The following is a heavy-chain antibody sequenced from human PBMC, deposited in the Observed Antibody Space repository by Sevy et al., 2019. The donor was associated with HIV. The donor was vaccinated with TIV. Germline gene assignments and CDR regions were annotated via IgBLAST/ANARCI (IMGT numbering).Heavy chain of an antibody. D-gene: IGHD3-3*01. CDR3: ARPEGLQLNYAMDV. J-gene: IGHJ6*02. CDR2: IYYTGST. V-gene: IGHV4-39*01. CDR1: GGSISSSSYY. Sequence: SETLSLTCTVSGGSISSSSYYWNWIRHPPGKGLEWIGSIYYTGSTYYKPSLKSRVTISKDTSKNQFSLKLTSVTAADTAVYYCARPEGLQLNYAMDVWGQGTTVTVS.